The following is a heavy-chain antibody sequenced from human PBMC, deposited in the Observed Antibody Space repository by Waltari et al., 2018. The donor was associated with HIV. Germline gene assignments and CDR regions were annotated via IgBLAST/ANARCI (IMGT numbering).Heavy chain of an antibody. Sequence: VQLVESGGDLAQPGGSLRLSCVASGFTFSNYWMHWVRQVPGKRLVLVARINTDETIRTYAENVKGRFTISRDNGKNTLYLQMNSLRVEDTAVYYCVSSGLDVWGQGTTVNVSS. J-gene: IGHJ6*02. CDR1: GFTFSNYW. CDR2: INTDETIR. CDR3: VSSGLDV. V-gene: IGHV3-74*01.